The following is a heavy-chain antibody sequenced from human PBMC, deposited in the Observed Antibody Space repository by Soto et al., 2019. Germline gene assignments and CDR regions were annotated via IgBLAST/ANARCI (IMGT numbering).Heavy chain of an antibody. CDR3: ARALYGPYSNAFDI. CDR1: GGSFSGYY. D-gene: IGHD2-21*01. CDR2: INHSGST. J-gene: IGHJ3*02. V-gene: IGHV4-34*01. Sequence: PSETLSLTCAVYGGSFSGYYWSWIRQPPGKGLEWIGEINHSGSTNYNPSLKSRVTISVDTSKNQFSLKLSSVTAADTAVYYCARALYGPYSNAFDIWGQGTMVTVSS.